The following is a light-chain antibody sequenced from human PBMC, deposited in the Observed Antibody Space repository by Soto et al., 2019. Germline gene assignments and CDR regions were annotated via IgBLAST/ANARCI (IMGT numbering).Light chain of an antibody. CDR1: QSISSW. J-gene: IGKJ1*01. V-gene: IGKV1-5*01. CDR2: AAS. Sequence: DIQMTRSPSTLSASVGDRVTITCRASQSISSWLAWYQQKPGKAPKLLIYAASSLQSGVPSRFSGSGSGTEFTLTISSLQPDDFATYYCQQYSSRWTFGQGTKVEIK. CDR3: QQYSSRWT.